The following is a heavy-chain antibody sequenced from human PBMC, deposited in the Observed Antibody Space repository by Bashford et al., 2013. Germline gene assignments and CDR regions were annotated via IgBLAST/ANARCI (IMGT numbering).Heavy chain of an antibody. Sequence: GGSLRLSCAASGFTFSSYAMSWVRQAPGKGLEWVSAVSGIADRLYYADSVKGRFTISRDNSKNTLYLQMNSLRAEDTAVYYCAKDLGYSGYGMDVWGQGTTVTVSS. J-gene: IGHJ6*02. V-gene: IGHV3-23*01. D-gene: IGHD5-12*01. CDR1: GFTFSSYA. CDR2: VSGIADRL. CDR3: AKDLGYSGYGMDV.